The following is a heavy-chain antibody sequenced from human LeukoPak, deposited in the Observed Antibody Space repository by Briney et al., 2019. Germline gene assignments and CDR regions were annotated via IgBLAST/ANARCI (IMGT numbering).Heavy chain of an antibody. CDR3: AGGIGYSYTFDY. CDR1: GGSISSYY. V-gene: IGHV4-59*01. D-gene: IGHD5-18*01. J-gene: IGHJ4*02. CDR2: IYYSGST. Sequence: SETLSLTCTVSGGSISSYYWSWIRQPPGKGLEWMGYIYYSGSTNYNPCLKSRVTIPVDTTKNQFSLKLTTVTAADTAVYYCAGGIGYSYTFDYWGEGTLVTVS.